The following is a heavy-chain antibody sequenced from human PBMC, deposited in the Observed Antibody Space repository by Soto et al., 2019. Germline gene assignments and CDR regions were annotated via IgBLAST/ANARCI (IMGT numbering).Heavy chain of an antibody. CDR1: GGSISSGGYY. V-gene: IGHV4-31*03. CDR2: IYYSGST. D-gene: IGHD2-15*01. Sequence: SETLSLTCTVSGGSISSGGYYWSWIRQHPGKGLEWIGYIYYSGSTYYNPSLKSRVTISVDTSKNQFSLKLSSVTAADTAVYYCARAQDEYCSGGSCYPFDYWGQGTLVTVSS. J-gene: IGHJ4*02. CDR3: ARAQDEYCSGGSCYPFDY.